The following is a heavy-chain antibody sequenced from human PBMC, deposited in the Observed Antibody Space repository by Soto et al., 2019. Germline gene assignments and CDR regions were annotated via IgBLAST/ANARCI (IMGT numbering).Heavy chain of an antibody. Sequence: ASVKVSCKISGHTLTEFSIHWVRQAPGKGLEWMGGFDPEGGEAIYAQKWHGRVTVTEDTVTDTAYIKLSGLKSDDTAVYYVAMAQNIGGAMVANINFYFWGQGTPVTVS. V-gene: IGHV1-24*01. J-gene: IGHJ4*02. CDR2: FDPEGGEA. CDR1: GHTLTEFS. D-gene: IGHD3-16*01. CDR3: AMAQNIGGAMVANINFYF.